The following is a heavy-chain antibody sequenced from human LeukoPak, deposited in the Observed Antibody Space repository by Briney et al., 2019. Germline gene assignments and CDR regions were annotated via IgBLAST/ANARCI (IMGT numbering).Heavy chain of an antibody. CDR3: ASGGIAAAGSNYYYYGMDV. Sequence: SETLSLTCAVYGGSFSGYYWSWIRQPPGKGLEWIGEINHSGSTNYNPSLKSRVTISVDTSKNQFSLKLSSVTAADTAVYYCASGGIAAAGSNYYYYGMDVWGQGTTVTVSS. CDR2: INHSGST. J-gene: IGHJ6*02. V-gene: IGHV4-34*01. CDR1: GGSFSGYY. D-gene: IGHD6-13*01.